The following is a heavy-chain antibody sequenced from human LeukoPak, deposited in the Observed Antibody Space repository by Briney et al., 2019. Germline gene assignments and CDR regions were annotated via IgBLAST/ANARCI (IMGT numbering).Heavy chain of an antibody. D-gene: IGHD3-22*01. CDR1: DYSISSGYY. V-gene: IGHV4-38-2*02. CDR2: IYHSGST. CDR3: AKVGNYYDSSGFDY. J-gene: IGHJ4*02. Sequence: SETLSLTCTVSDYSISSGYYWGWIRQPPGKGLEWIGSIYHSGSTYYNPSLKSRVTISVDTSKNQFSLKLSSVTAADTAVYYCAKVGNYYDSSGFDYWGQGTLVTVSS.